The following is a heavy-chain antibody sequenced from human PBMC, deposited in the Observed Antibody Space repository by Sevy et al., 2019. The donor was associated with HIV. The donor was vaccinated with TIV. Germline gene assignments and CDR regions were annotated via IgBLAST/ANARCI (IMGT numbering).Heavy chain of an antibody. Sequence: SETLSLTCAVYVGSFSNYYWTWIRQPPGKGLEWIGETNHSGSTNYNPSLKSRVTMSVDTSKNQFSLKLSSVTAADTAIYYGARGGERVIPSPVLGLGPWTKYWYFDLWGRGTLVTVSS. J-gene: IGHJ2*01. CDR1: VGSFSNYY. CDR2: TNHSGST. V-gene: IGHV4-34*01. D-gene: IGHD3-16*02. CDR3: ARGGERVIPSPVLGLGPWTKYWYFDL.